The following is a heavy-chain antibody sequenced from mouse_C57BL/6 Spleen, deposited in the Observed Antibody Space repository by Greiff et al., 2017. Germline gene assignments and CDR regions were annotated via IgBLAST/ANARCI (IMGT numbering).Heavy chain of an antibody. CDR2: IYPSDSET. Sequence: QVQLQQPGAELVRPGSSVKLSCKASGYTFTSYWMDWVKQRPGQGLEWIGNIYPSDSETHYNQKFKDKATLTVDKSSSTAYMQLSSLTSEDSAVYYCARGLLPPLRYAMDYWGQGTSVTVSS. D-gene: IGHD2-3*01. V-gene: IGHV1-61*01. CDR3: ARGLLPPLRYAMDY. CDR1: GYTFTSYW. J-gene: IGHJ4*01.